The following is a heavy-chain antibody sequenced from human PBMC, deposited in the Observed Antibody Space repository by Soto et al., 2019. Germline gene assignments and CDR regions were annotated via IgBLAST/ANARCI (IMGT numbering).Heavy chain of an antibody. Sequence: ASVKVSCKASGYTFTSYYMHWVRQAPGQGLEWMGIINPSGGSTSYAQKCQGRVTMTRDTXTSTVYLELSSLRSEDTAVYYCVRDSLQASVCFWELWLASGYYYGMDVWVQGATVTVSS. CDR1: GYTFTSYY. CDR3: VRDSLQASVCFWELWLASGYYYGMDV. V-gene: IGHV1-46*01. J-gene: IGHJ6*02. D-gene: IGHD3-10*01. CDR2: INPSGGST.